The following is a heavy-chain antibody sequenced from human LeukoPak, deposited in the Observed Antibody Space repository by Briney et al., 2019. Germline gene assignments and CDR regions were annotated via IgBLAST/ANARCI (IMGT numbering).Heavy chain of an antibody. V-gene: IGHV1-3*01. CDR1: GYTFTSYA. D-gene: IGHD6-13*01. CDR3: ARDRSSSWYNWFDP. Sequence: ASVKVSCKASGYTFTSYAMHWVRQAPGQRLEWMGWINAGNGNTKYSQKFQGRVTITRDTSASTAYMELSSLGSEDTAVYYCARDRSSSWYNWFDPWGQGTLVTVSS. J-gene: IGHJ5*02. CDR2: INAGNGNT.